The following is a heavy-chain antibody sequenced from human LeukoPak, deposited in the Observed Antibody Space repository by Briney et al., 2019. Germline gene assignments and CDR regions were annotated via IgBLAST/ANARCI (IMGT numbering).Heavy chain of an antibody. J-gene: IGHJ5*02. CDR3: ARDAAARDPYNWFDP. CDR1: GFTFSSYG. CDR2: ISSSSSYI. Sequence: PGRSLRLSCAASGFTFSSYGMHWVRQAPGKGLEWVSSISSSSSYIYYADSVKGRFTISRDNAKNSLYLQMNSLRAEDTAVYYCARDAAARDPYNWFDPWGQGTLVTVSS. V-gene: IGHV3-21*01. D-gene: IGHD2-15*01.